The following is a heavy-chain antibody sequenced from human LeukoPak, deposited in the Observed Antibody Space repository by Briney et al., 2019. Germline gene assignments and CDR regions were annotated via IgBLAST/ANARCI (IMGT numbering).Heavy chain of an antibody. J-gene: IGHJ5*02. CDR1: GGSFSGYY. CDR3: ARARRYCSSTSCFFWFDP. CDR2: INHSGST. V-gene: IGHV4-34*01. Sequence: PSETLSLTCAVYGGSFSGYYWSWIRQPPGKGLEWIGEINHSGSTNYNPSLKSRVTILVDTSKNQFSLKLSSVTAADTAVYYCARARRYCSSTSCFFWFDPWGQGTLVTVSS. D-gene: IGHD2-2*01.